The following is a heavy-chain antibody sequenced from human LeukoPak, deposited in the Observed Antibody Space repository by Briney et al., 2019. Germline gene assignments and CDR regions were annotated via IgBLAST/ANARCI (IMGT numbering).Heavy chain of an antibody. CDR3: ASQYCSSTSCPGAIDY. V-gene: IGHV4-34*01. D-gene: IGHD2-2*01. J-gene: IGHJ4*02. CDR1: GGSFSGYY. CDR2: INHSGST. Sequence: PSETLSLTCANYGGSFSGYYWSWIRQPPGKGLEWIGEINHSGSTNYNPSLKSRVTISVDTSKNQFSLKLSSVTAADTAVYYCASQYCSSTSCPGAIDYWGQGTLVTVSS.